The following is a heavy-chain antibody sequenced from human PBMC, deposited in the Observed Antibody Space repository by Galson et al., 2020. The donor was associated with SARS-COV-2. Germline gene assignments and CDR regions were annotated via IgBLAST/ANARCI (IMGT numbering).Heavy chain of an antibody. CDR3: ANGHSDDYHSPYTL. Sequence: GGSLRLSCAASGFTFNNYAMHWVRQAPGKGLEWLSGILSTGSDTYYADSVKGRFTISRDNSKNTLSLQMNSLRAEDTAIYYCANGHSDDYHSPYTLWGQVTLVTISS. CDR1: GFTFNNYA. CDR2: ILSTGSDT. D-gene: IGHD4-17*01. J-gene: IGHJ4*02. V-gene: IGHV3-23*01.